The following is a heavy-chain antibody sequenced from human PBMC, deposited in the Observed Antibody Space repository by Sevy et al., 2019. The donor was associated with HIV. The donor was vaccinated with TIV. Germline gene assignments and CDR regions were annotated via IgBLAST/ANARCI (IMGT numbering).Heavy chain of an antibody. Sequence: GGSLRLSCAASGFTFSSYAMSWVRQAPGKGLEWVSAISGSGGSTYYADSVKGRFTISRDNSKNTLYPQMNSLRAEDTAVYYCAKALFVSSGYSDYWGQGTLVTVSS. D-gene: IGHD3-22*01. CDR3: AKALFVSSGYSDY. CDR2: ISGSGGST. CDR1: GFTFSSYA. J-gene: IGHJ4*02. V-gene: IGHV3-23*01.